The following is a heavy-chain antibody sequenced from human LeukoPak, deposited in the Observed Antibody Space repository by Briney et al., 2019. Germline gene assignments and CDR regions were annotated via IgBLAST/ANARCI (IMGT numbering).Heavy chain of an antibody. Sequence: GGSLRLSCAASGFTFRSYGMHWVRQAPGKGLEWVTIIRYDGSNKYYGDSVKGRFAISRDNSANIVYPQMNSLRVEDTAVYYCARNNGNYVMDVWGQGTTVTVSS. CDR3: ARNNGNYVMDV. V-gene: IGHV3-30*02. CDR2: IRYDGSNK. CDR1: GFTFRSYG. D-gene: IGHD1-26*01. J-gene: IGHJ6*02.